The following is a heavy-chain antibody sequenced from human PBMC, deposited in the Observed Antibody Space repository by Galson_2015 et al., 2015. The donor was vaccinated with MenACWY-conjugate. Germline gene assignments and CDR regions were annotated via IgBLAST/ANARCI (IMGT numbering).Heavy chain of an antibody. D-gene: IGHD5/OR15-5a*01. CDR1: GFTFSNYN. CDR3: ARRTLSGVYYYFDS. CDR2: INSDGTTT. V-gene: IGHV3-74*01. J-gene: IGHJ4*02. Sequence: SLRLSCAASGFTFSNYNMNWVRQTPGKGLVWVSRINSDGTTTNYADSVKGRFTISRDNAKNTLYLQMNSLRAEDTAVYYCARRTLSGVYYYFDSWGQGTLVTVSS.